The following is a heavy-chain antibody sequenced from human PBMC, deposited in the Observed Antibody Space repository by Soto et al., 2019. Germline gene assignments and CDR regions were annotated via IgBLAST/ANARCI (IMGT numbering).Heavy chain of an antibody. CDR3: ARDQQQLVGGVDY. J-gene: IGHJ4*02. CDR1: GYTFTSYA. D-gene: IGHD6-13*01. Sequence: QVQLVQSGAEVKKPGASVKVSCKASGYTFTSYAMHWVRQAPGQRLEWMGWINAGNGNTKYSQKFQGRVTITRDTPAGPAYLGLSSLRSDDTAVYYCARDQQQLVGGVDYWGQGTLVTVSS. CDR2: INAGNGNT. V-gene: IGHV1-3*01.